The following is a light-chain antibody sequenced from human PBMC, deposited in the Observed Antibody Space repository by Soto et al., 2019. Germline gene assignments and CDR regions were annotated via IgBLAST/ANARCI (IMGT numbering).Light chain of an antibody. V-gene: IGKV3-20*01. CDR1: QSVSSGY. CDR3: QKYGGSPVT. CDR2: GAS. J-gene: IGKJ4*01. Sequence: EMVLSQSPGTLSLSPGERATFSCRASQSVSSGYLAWYQQKPGQAPRLLIYGASSRATGIPDRFSGSGSGTDFTLTISRLEPEDFAVYYCQKYGGSPVTFGGGTKVDI.